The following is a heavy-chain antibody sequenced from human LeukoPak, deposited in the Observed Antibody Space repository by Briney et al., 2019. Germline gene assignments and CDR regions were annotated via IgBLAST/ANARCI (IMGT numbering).Heavy chain of an antibody. CDR3: ARRYSSSWPYNWFDP. CDR1: GGSIGSNY. Sequence: SETLSLTCTVSGGSIGSNYWSWVRQPAGKGLEWVGRINISGNTNYNPSLKSRVTMSVDTSKNQFSLRLNFVTAADTAVYYCARRYSSSWPYNWFDPWGQGTLVTVSS. CDR2: INISGNT. D-gene: IGHD6-13*01. V-gene: IGHV4-4*07. J-gene: IGHJ5*02.